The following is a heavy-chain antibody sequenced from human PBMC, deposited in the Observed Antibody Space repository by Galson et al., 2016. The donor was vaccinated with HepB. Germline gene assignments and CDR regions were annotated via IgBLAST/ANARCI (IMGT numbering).Heavy chain of an antibody. CDR3: ARGGGIVLVQATQYSYGMDV. V-gene: IGHV5-51*01. CDR2: IYPGDSDT. CDR1: GYSFTSYW. D-gene: IGHD2-2*01. J-gene: IGHJ6*02. Sequence: QSGAEVKKPGESLKIACKGSGYSFTSYWIAWVRQMPGKGLEWMGIIYPGDSDTRYSPSFQGQVTISADRSISTAYLQWSSLKASDTAMYYCARGGGIVLVQATQYSYGMDVWGQGTTVTVSS.